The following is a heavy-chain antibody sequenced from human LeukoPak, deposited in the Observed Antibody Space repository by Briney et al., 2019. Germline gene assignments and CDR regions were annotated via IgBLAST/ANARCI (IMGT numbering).Heavy chain of an antibody. Sequence: GGSLRLSCAASGFTFSSYSMNWVHQAPGKGLEWVSSISSSSSYIYYADSVKGRFTISRDNAKNSLYLQMNSLRAEDAAVYYCARPPYYYDSSGYQGDYWGQGTLVTVSS. V-gene: IGHV3-21*01. J-gene: IGHJ4*02. D-gene: IGHD3-22*01. CDR2: ISSSSSYI. CDR3: ARPPYYYDSSGYQGDY. CDR1: GFTFSSYS.